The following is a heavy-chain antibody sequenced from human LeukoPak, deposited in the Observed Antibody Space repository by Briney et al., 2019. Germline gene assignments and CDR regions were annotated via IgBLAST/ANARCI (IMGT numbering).Heavy chain of an antibody. CDR1: GGSISSHY. J-gene: IGHJ4*02. D-gene: IGHD3-22*01. Sequence: SETLSLTCTVSGGSISSHYWSWIRQPPGKRLEWIGYVFYSGSAGYNPSLKSRVTISVDTSKNQFSLKLSSVTAADTAVYYCACGYSDYYDSSGYYYAPEDWGQGTLVTVSS. CDR3: ACGYSDYYDSSGYYYAPED. CDR2: VFYSGSA. V-gene: IGHV4-59*11.